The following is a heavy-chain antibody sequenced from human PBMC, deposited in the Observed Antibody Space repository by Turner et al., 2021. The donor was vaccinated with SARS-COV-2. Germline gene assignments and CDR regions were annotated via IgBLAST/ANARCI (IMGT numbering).Heavy chain of an antibody. CDR3: AKDLAAGATSVSRDAFDI. D-gene: IGHD1-1*01. Sequence: EVLLLESGGGLVHPGGFLRPYCAASGSTFNNYARGWVRQAPGRGLQWVSAISGIGVTTYYADSVKGRFTISRDNSMNTLYLQMNSLRAEDTALYYCAKDLAAGATSVSRDAFDIWGQGTMVSVSS. CDR1: GSTFNNYA. CDR2: ISGIGVTT. J-gene: IGHJ3*02. V-gene: IGHV3-23*01.